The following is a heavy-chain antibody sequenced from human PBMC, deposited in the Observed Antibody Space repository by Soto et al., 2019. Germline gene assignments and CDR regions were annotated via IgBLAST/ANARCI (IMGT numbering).Heavy chain of an antibody. CDR3: ARDLYYYDSSGYYLDAFDI. Sequence: SETLSRTCTLSGGSISSGGYNWSWIPQHPGKGLEWIGYIYYSGSTYYNPSLKSRVTISVDTSKNQFSLKLSSVTAADTAVYYCARDLYYYDSSGYYLDAFDIWGQGTMVT. J-gene: IGHJ3*02. CDR1: GGSISSGGYN. CDR2: IYYSGST. D-gene: IGHD3-22*01. V-gene: IGHV4-31*03.